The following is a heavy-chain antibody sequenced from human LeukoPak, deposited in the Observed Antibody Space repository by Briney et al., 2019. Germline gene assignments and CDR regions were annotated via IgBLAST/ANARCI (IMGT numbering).Heavy chain of an antibody. CDR1: GFTFRGYW. CDR2: IKQDGSEK. D-gene: IGHD3-9*01. J-gene: IGHJ3*02. V-gene: IGHV3-7*01. Sequence: GGSLRLSCAGSGFTFRGYWMHWVRQAPGKGLEWVANIKQDGSEKYYVDSVKGRFTISRDNANDSVYLQMNSLRAEDTAVYYCARRYFDWFLGAGGSLDIWGQGTMVTVSS. CDR3: ARRYFDWFLGAGGSLDI.